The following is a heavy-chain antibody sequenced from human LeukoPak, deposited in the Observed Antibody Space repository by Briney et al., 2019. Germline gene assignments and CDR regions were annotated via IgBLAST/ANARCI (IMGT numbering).Heavy chain of an antibody. V-gene: IGHV1-8*01. CDR2: MNPNSGNT. Sequence: ASVKVSCKASGYTFTNYDIDWVRQATGQGLEWMGWMNPNSGNTAYAQKFQGRVTMTRDTSINTAYMELSSLRSEDTAVYYCARDGVTEYNYFDPWGQGTLVTVSS. D-gene: IGHD2-21*02. CDR3: ARDGVTEYNYFDP. CDR1: GYTFTNYD. J-gene: IGHJ5*02.